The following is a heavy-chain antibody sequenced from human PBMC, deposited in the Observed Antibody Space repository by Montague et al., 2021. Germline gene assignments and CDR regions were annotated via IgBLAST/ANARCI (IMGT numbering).Heavy chain of an antibody. CDR3: ARDVPYSSGWYQDS. Sequence: SLRLSCAVSGFTVSSNYMSWVRQAPGKGLEWVSVIYTGDMTYYADSVKGRFTISRDNSKNTLHLPMNSLRVEDAAVYYCARDVPYSSGWYQDSWGQGTLVIVSS. CDR2: IYTGDMT. CDR1: GFTVSSNY. J-gene: IGHJ4*02. D-gene: IGHD6-19*01. V-gene: IGHV3-53*01.